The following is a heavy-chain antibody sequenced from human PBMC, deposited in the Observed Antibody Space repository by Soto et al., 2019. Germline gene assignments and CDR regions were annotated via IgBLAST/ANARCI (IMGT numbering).Heavy chain of an antibody. CDR1: GGIFSNYV. D-gene: IGHD3-22*01. CDR3: ARRYYNSSGYFDY. Sequence: QVQLVQSGAEVKKPGSSVKVACKASGGIFSNYVLNWVRQAPGQGLEWMGGIIPIFGTGNYAQKFQGRVRITADESTTPASMELRGLRSEDTAVYYCARRYYNSSGYFDYWGQGTLVTVSS. V-gene: IGHV1-69*01. J-gene: IGHJ4*02. CDR2: IIPIFGTG.